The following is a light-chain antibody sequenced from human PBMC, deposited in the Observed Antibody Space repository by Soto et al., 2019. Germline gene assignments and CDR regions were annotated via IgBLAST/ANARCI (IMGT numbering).Light chain of an antibody. Sequence: QSVLTQPPSASGAPGQSVTISCTGTSSDVGGYKYVSWYQQYPGKAPKLMIYAVSKRPSGVPDRFSGSKSGNTASLTVSGLQGEDEADYYCSSYAGSNNYVFGTGTKVT. CDR3: SSYAGSNNYV. V-gene: IGLV2-8*01. CDR2: AVS. J-gene: IGLJ1*01. CDR1: SSDVGGYKY.